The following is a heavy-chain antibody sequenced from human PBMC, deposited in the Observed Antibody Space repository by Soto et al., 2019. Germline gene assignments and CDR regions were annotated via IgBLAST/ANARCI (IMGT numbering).Heavy chain of an antibody. V-gene: IGHV1-69*13. Sequence: SVKVSCTASGGTFSNYSIRWVRQAPGQGLEWMGGIIPIFGTANYAQKFQGRVTITADESTSTAYMELSSLRSEDTAVYYCARSGSYGWHQKWFDTWGQGTLVTVSS. J-gene: IGHJ5*02. CDR1: GGTFSNYS. CDR2: IIPIFGTA. D-gene: IGHD1-26*01. CDR3: ARSGSYGWHQKWFDT.